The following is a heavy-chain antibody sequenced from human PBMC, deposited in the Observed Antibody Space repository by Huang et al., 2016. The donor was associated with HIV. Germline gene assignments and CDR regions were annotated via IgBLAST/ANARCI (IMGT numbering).Heavy chain of an antibody. CDR2: INWDGAST. D-gene: IGHD6-19*01. CDR1: GFTFEDYS. CDR3: AKDKRWQWLGYYFDY. J-gene: IGHJ4*02. V-gene: IGHV3-43*01. Sequence: EVHLVESGGVVVQPGGSLRLSCVASGFTFEDYSMNWVRQRRGKGLEWVALINWDGASTYYADSVKGRFTVSRDNSKNSLYLQMNSLRTEDTALYYCAKDKRWQWLGYYFDYWGQGTLVTVSS.